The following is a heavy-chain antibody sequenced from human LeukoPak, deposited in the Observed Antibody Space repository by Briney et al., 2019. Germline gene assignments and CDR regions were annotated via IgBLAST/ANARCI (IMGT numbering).Heavy chain of an antibody. D-gene: IGHD6-13*01. J-gene: IGHJ4*02. Sequence: PGGSLRLSCSASGFTFSSYAMHWVRQAPGKGLEYVSAISSNGGSTYYADSVKGRFAISRDNSKNTPYLQMSSLRAEDTAVYYCVKDPGTSSSWDFDYWGQGTLVTVSS. CDR2: ISSNGGST. V-gene: IGHV3-64D*09. CDR1: GFTFSSYA. CDR3: VKDPGTSSSWDFDY.